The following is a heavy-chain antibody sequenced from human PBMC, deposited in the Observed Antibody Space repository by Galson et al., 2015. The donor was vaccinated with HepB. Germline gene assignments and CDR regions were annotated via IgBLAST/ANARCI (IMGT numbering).Heavy chain of an antibody. J-gene: IGHJ4*02. CDR2: IYPGDSDT. CDR3: ARMTTVVTPPDY. Sequence: QSGAEVKKPGESLKISCKGSGYSFATNWIGWVRQMPGKGLEWMGIIYPGDSDTRYSPSFQGHVTISADNSISTAYLQWSSLKASDTAMYYCARMTTVVTPPDYWGQGTLVTVSS. V-gene: IGHV5-51*01. CDR1: GYSFATNW. D-gene: IGHD4-23*01.